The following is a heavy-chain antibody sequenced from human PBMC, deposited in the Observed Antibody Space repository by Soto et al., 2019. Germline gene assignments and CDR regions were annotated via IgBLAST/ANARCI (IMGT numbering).Heavy chain of an antibody. Sequence: QVQLQESGPGLVRPSETLSLTCTVSGDSVSSSNYYCSWIRQSPVKGLEWIGYIFYSGSTNYIPSLKSRVTISVDTSKNQFHLKLTSVTAADTAVYYCARDVTTSGRHPPESTWGQGPLVTVS. CDR2: IFYSGST. CDR3: ARDVTTSGRHPPEST. D-gene: IGHD6-19*01. CDR1: GDSVSSSNYY. V-gene: IGHV4-61*01. J-gene: IGHJ4*02.